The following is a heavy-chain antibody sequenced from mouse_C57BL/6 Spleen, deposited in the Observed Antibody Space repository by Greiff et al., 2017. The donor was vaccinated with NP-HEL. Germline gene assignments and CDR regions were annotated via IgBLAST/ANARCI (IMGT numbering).Heavy chain of an antibody. J-gene: IGHJ2*01. CDR1: GFSLTSYG. CDR3: ARHSVRGRYYFDY. V-gene: IGHV2-6-1*01. CDR2: IWSDGST. Sequence: QVQLKESGPGLVAPSQSLSITCTVSGFSLTSYGVHWVRQPPGKGLEWLVVIWSDGSTTYNSALKSRLSISKDNSKSQVFLKMNSLQTDDTAMYYCARHSVRGRYYFDYWGQGTTLTVSS.